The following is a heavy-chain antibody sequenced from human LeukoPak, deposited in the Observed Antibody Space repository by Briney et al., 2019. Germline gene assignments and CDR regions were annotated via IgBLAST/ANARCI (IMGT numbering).Heavy chain of an antibody. CDR2: IYYSGST. Sequence: PSETLSLTCTVSGGSISSSSYYWGWIRQPPGKGLEWIGSIYYSGSTYYNPSLKSRVTISVDTSKNQFSLKLSSVTAADTAVYYCASGWVAYYYMDVWGKGTTVTISS. CDR1: GGSISSSSYY. CDR3: ASGWVAYYYMDV. V-gene: IGHV4-39*07. J-gene: IGHJ6*03. D-gene: IGHD6-19*01.